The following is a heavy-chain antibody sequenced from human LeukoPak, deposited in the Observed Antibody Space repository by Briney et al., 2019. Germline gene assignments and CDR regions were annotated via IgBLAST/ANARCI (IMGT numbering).Heavy chain of an antibody. J-gene: IGHJ6*03. CDR2: IYYSGST. Sequence: SETLSLTCTVSGGSISSYYWSWIRQPPGKGLEWIGYIYYSGSTNYNPSLKSRVTISVDTSKNQFSLKLSSVTAADTAVYYCARDRRGAYYYYYMDVWGKGTTVTVSS. V-gene: IGHV4-59*01. CDR1: GGSISSYY. CDR3: ARDRRGAYYYYYMDV.